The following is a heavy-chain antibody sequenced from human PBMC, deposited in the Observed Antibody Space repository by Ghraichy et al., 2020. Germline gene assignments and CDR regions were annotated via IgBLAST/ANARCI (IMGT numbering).Heavy chain of an antibody. CDR2: IKQDGSEK. Sequence: GGSLRLSCAASGFTFSSYWMSWVRQAPGKGLEWVANIKQDGSEKYYVDSVKGRFTISRDNAKNSLYLQMNSLRAEDTAVYYCARQEGSLWYQLLFAGYYYYYGMDVWGQGTTVTVSS. V-gene: IGHV3-7*01. D-gene: IGHD2-2*01. J-gene: IGHJ6*02. CDR3: ARQEGSLWYQLLFAGYYYYYGMDV. CDR1: GFTFSSYW.